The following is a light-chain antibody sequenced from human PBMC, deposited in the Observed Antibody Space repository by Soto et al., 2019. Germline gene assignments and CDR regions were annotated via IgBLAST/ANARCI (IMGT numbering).Light chain of an antibody. J-gene: IGKJ1*01. CDR2: DAS. CDR1: QNIYGW. Sequence: DIQMTQSPSTLSASVGDRVTITCRATQNIYGWLAWYQQKSGKAPKLPIYDASSLESGVPSRFSGSGFGTEFTVTISSLQPDDFATYYCQQYNSYPWTFGQGTKVDIK. V-gene: IGKV1-5*01. CDR3: QQYNSYPWT.